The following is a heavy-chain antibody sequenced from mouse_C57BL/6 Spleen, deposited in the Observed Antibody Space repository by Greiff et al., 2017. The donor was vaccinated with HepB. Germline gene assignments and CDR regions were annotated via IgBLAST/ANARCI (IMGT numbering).Heavy chain of an antibody. D-gene: IGHD1-1*01. CDR2: IDPETGGT. V-gene: IGHV1-15*01. CDR3: TRGKLITTVVEGAMDY. CDR1: GYTFTDYE. J-gene: IGHJ4*01. Sequence: QVQLKESGAELVRPGASVTLSCKASGYTFTDYEMHWVKQTPVHGLEWIGAIDPETGGTAYNQKFKGKAILTADKSSSTAYMELRSLTSEDSAVYYCTRGKLITTVVEGAMDYWGQGTSVTVSS.